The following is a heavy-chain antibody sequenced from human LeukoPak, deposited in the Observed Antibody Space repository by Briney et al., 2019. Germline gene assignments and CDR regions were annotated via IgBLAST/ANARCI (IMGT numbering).Heavy chain of an antibody. Sequence: GGSLRLSCAASGFTFSSYAMSWVRQAPGKGLEWVAFVRYDGSSEYYADSVKGRFTISRDNSKNTLYLQMNSLRAEDTAVYYCAKDPGPAAIPHYMDVWGKGTTVTVSS. CDR3: AKDPGPAAIPHYMDV. CDR2: VRYDGSSE. CDR1: GFTFSSYA. J-gene: IGHJ6*03. D-gene: IGHD2-2*02. V-gene: IGHV3-30*02.